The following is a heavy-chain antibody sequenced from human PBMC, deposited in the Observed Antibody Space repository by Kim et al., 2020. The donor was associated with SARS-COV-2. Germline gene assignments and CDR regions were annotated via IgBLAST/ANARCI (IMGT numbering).Heavy chain of an antibody. D-gene: IGHD3-10*01. CDR2: ISSSSSTI. CDR3: ARRGYYGSGTYNWFDP. V-gene: IGHV3-48*01. J-gene: IGHJ5*02. Sequence: GGSLRLSCAASGFTFSSYSMNCVRQAPGKGLEWVSYISSSSSTIYYADSVKGRFTISRDNAKNSLYLQMNSLRAEDTAVYYCARRGYYGSGTYNWFDPWGQGTLVTVSS. CDR1: GFTFSSYS.